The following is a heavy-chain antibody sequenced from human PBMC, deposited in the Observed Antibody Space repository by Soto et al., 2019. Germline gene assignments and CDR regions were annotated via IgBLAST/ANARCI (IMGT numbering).Heavy chain of an antibody. J-gene: IGHJ3*02. CDR3: ATDSSSGRGAFDI. CDR1: GYTLTELS. CDR2: FDPEDGET. V-gene: IGHV1-24*01. Sequence: ASAKVSCKVSGYTLTELSMHWVRQAPGKGLAWMGGFDPEDGETIYAQKFQGRVTMTEDTSTDTAYMELSSLRSEHPAVYYCATDSSSGRGAFDIWGQGIMVTVSS. D-gene: IGHD6-6*01.